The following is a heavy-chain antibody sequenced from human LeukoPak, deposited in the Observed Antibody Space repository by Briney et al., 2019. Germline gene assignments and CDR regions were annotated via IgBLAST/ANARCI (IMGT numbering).Heavy chain of an antibody. V-gene: IGHV3-74*01. Sequence: WGSLRLSCAASGFTFSSYEMNWVRQAPGKGLVWVSRIKSDGGLTNYADSVKGRFTISRDNTKNTLYLQLNSLRAEDTAVYYCATGNYNRPFDYWGQGTLVTVSS. CDR1: GFTFSSYE. CDR3: ATGNYNRPFDY. CDR2: IKSDGGLT. J-gene: IGHJ4*02. D-gene: IGHD1-7*01.